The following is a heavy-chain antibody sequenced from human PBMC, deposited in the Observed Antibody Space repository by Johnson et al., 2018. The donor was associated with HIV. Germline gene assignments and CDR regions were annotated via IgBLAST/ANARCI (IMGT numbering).Heavy chain of an antibody. J-gene: IGHJ3*02. CDR3: ARVRVGAFDI. Sequence: VQLVELGGGLVQPGGSLRLSCAASGFTVTSDYMSWVRQAPGKGLEWVSIIYSGGSTYYADSVKGRFTISRDNSKNTLHLQMSSLRPEDTAVYYCARVRVGAFDIWGQGTMVTVSS. D-gene: IGHD1-26*01. CDR2: IYSGGST. V-gene: IGHV3-66*02. CDR1: GFTVTSDY.